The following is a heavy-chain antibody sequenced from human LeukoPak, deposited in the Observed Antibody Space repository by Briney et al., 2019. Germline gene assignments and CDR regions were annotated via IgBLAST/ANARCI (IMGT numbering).Heavy chain of an antibody. CDR1: GGSISSGSYY. CDR3: ARPDSSGSFDY. CDR2: IYTSGIT. D-gene: IGHD6-19*01. Sequence: PSQTLSLTCTVSGGSISSGSYYWSWIRQPAGKGLEWIGRIYTSGITNYNPSLKSRVTISVDTCKNQFSLKLSSVTAADTAVYYCARPDSSGSFDYWGQGTLVTVSS. V-gene: IGHV4-61*02. J-gene: IGHJ4*02.